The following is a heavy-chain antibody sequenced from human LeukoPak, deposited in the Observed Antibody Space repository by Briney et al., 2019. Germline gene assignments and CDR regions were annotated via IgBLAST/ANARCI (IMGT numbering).Heavy chain of an antibody. V-gene: IGHV4-59*01. CDR2: IYYSGST. CDR3: ARQSSYYDSSGSTDFDY. D-gene: IGHD3-22*01. Sequence: KPSETLSLTCTVSGGSISSYYWSWIRQPPGKGLEWLGYIYYSGSTNYNPSLKSRVTISVDTSKNQFSLKLSSVTAADTAVYYCARQSSYYDSSGSTDFDYWGQGTLVTVSS. CDR1: GGSISSYY. J-gene: IGHJ4*02.